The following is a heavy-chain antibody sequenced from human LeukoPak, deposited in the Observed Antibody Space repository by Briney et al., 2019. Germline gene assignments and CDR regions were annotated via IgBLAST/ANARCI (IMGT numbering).Heavy chain of an antibody. V-gene: IGHV3-30*03. CDR1: GFTFSSYW. CDR3: ARGGHCSSTSCYDY. J-gene: IGHJ4*02. CDR2: ISYDGSNK. D-gene: IGHD2-2*01. Sequence: PGGSLRLSCAASGFTFSSYWMSWVRQAPGKGLEWVAVISYDGSNKYYADSVKGRFTISRDNSKNTLYLQMNSLRAEDTAVYYCARGGHCSSTSCYDYWGQGTLVTVSS.